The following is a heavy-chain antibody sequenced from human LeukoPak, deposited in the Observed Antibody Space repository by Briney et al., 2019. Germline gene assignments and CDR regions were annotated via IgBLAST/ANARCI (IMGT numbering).Heavy chain of an antibody. CDR2: MYSGGST. CDR3: ARGYCTGTNCLVDY. J-gene: IGHJ4*02. Sequence: GGSLRLSCADSGFTVSTNFMNWVRQAPGKGLEWVSIMYSGGSTYYADSVKGRFTISRHDSKNTVCLQMNSLRADDTAMYYCARGYCTGTNCLVDYWGQGTLVTVSS. V-gene: IGHV3-53*01. D-gene: IGHD2-8*02. CDR1: GFTVSTNF.